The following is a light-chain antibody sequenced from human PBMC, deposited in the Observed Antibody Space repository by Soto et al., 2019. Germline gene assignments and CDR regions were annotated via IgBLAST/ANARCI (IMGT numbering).Light chain of an antibody. CDR2: DVS. Sequence: QSALTQPASVSGSPGQSITISCTGTSSDVGYVSWYQQHPGKVPKLMIYDVSNRPSGVSNRCSGSKSGNTASLTISRLQGEDEADYYCNSYTTSGIRVFRGGTKLTVL. J-gene: IGLJ2*01. CDR1: SSDVGY. CDR3: NSYTTSGIRV. V-gene: IGLV2-14*01.